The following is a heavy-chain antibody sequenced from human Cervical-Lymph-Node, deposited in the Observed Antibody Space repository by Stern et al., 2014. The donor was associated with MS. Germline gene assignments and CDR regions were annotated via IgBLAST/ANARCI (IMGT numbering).Heavy chain of an antibody. CDR1: GASFRSDDFY. CDR3: ARTDILLIDH. Sequence: VQLVESGPGLVKPSQTLSLSCNVSGASFRSDDFYWTWIRQTPGKGLEWIGSIHYSGNTYYSPSLRSRVTISVDTSKNQFSLKLSSVTAADTAVYYCARTDILLIDHWGQGTLVTVSS. CDR2: IHYSGNT. D-gene: IGHD3-10*01. V-gene: IGHV4-30-4*01. J-gene: IGHJ5*02.